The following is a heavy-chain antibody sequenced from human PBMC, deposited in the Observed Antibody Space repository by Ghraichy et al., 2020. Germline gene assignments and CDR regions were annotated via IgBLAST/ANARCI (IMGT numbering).Heavy chain of an antibody. CDR1: GGSISSGGYY. CDR2: IYYSGST. D-gene: IGHD4-23*01. CDR3: ARGSGYGGNSFDH. Sequence: SQTLSLTCTVSGGSISSGGYYWSWIRQHPGKGLEWIGYIYYSGSTYYNPSLKSRVTISVDTSKNQFSLKLSSVTAADTAVYYCARGSGYGGNSFDHWGQGTLVTVSS. V-gene: IGHV4-31*03. J-gene: IGHJ4*02.